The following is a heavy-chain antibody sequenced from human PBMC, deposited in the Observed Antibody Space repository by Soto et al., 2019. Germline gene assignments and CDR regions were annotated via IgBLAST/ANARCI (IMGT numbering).Heavy chain of an antibody. D-gene: IGHD2-2*01. CDR3: AKVSQVMYQLPEDYFDY. V-gene: IGHV3-23*01. CDR2: ISGSGGST. Sequence: EVQLLESGGGLVQPGGSLRLSCAASGFTFSSYAMSWVRQAPGKGLEWVSAISGSGGSTYYADSVKGRFTISRDNSKNTLYLQMNSLRAEDTAVYYCAKVSQVMYQLPEDYFDYWGQGTLVTVSS. CDR1: GFTFSSYA. J-gene: IGHJ4*02.